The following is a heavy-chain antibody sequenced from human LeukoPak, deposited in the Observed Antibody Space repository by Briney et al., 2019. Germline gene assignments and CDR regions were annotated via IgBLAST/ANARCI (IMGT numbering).Heavy chain of an antibody. Sequence: PSETLSLTCTVSGGSISSSSYYWGWLRQPPGKGLEWIGSIYYSGSTYYNPSLKSRVTISVDTSRNQFSLKLSSVTAADTAVYYCARVSRLITMITHPSFDYWGQGTLVTVSS. J-gene: IGHJ4*02. V-gene: IGHV4-39*07. CDR2: IYYSGST. D-gene: IGHD3-22*01. CDR3: ARVSRLITMITHPSFDY. CDR1: GGSISSSSYY.